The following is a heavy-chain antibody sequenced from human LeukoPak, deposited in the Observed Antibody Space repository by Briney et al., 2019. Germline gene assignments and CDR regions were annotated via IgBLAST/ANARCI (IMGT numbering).Heavy chain of an antibody. Sequence: SETPSLTCAVSGGSISSYYWSWIRQPPGKGLEWIGYIYTSGSTNYNPSLKSRVTISVDTSKNQFSLKLSSVTAADTAVYYCARGDDGYSGYDVDYYYYYYMDVWGKGTTVTVSS. J-gene: IGHJ6*03. CDR1: GGSISSYY. CDR2: IYTSGST. V-gene: IGHV4-4*09. CDR3: ARGDDGYSGYDVDYYYYYYMDV. D-gene: IGHD5-12*01.